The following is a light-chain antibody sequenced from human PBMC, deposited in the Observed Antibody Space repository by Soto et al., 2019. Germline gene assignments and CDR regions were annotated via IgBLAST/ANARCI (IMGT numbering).Light chain of an antibody. Sequence: DIVMTQSPDSLAVSLGERATINCKSSQSVLDSSNNKNYLAWYQQKPGQPPKLIISWASTRESGVPDRFSGSVSGTDFTLTIRNLQAEDGAVYHCQQYYGGRKSFGQGTKVEI. J-gene: IGKJ1*01. V-gene: IGKV4-1*01. CDR2: WAS. CDR3: QQYYGGRKS. CDR1: QSVLDSSNNKNY.